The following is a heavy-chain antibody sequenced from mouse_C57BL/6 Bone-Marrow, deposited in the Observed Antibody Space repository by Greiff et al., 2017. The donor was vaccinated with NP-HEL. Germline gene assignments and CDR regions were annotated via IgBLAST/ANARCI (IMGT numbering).Heavy chain of an antibody. CDR2: IDPETGGT. Sequence: VQRVESGAELVRPGASVTLSCKASGYTFTDYEMHWVKQTPVHGLEWIGAIDPETGGTAYNQKFKGKAILTADKSSSTAYMELRSLTSEDSAVYYCTREGVYDTTVVAKGYWGQGTTLTVSS. CDR1: GYTFTDYE. CDR3: TREGVYDTTVVAKGY. J-gene: IGHJ2*01. D-gene: IGHD1-1*01. V-gene: IGHV1-15*01.